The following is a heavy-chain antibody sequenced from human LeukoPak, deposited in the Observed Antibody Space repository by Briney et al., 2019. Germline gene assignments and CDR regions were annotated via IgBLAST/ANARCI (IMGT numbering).Heavy chain of an antibody. J-gene: IGHJ4*02. CDR2: IYHNGTT. V-gene: IGHV4-4*02. CDR3: ARVRISSSWYLDY. D-gene: IGHD6-13*01. CDR1: GGSISTRNW. Sequence: SETLSLTCIVSGGSISTRNWWSWVRQAPDKGLEWIGEIYHNGTTTYNPSLKSRVTISVDTSKNQFSLRLSSVTAADTAVYYCARVRISSSWYLDYWGQGTLVTVSS.